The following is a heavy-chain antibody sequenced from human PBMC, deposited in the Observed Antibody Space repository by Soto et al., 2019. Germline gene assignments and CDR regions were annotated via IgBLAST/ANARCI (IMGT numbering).Heavy chain of an antibody. CDR2: IKSDGSST. CDR1: GFTFSSYW. D-gene: IGHD2-15*01. CDR3: ARGYCSGGSCYYYYGMDV. V-gene: IGHV3-74*01. Sequence: PGGSLRLSCAASGFTFSSYWMHWVRQAPGKGLVWVSRIKSDGSSTSYADSVKGRFTISRDNAKNTLYLQMNSLRAEDTAVYYCARGYCSGGSCYYYYGMDVWGQGTTVTVSS. J-gene: IGHJ6*02.